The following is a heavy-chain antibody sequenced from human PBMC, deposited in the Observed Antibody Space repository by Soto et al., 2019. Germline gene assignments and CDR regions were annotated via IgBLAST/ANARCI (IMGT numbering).Heavy chain of an antibody. J-gene: IGHJ6*02. CDR3: AKVSFADYYYGMDV. Sequence: PGGSLRLSCAASGFTFSSYGMHWVRQAPGKGLEWVAVISYDGSNKYYADSVKGRFTISRDNSKNTLYLQMNSLRAEDTAVYYCAKVSFADYYYGMDVWGQGTTVTVSS. CDR1: GFTFSSYG. V-gene: IGHV3-30*18. CDR2: ISYDGSNK.